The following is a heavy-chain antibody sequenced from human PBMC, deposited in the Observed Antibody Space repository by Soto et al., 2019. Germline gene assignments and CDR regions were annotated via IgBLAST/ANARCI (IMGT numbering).Heavy chain of an antibody. J-gene: IGHJ3*02. CDR2: LIPIFGTA. Sequence: QVQLVQSGAEVKKPGSSVKVSCKASGGTFSSYAISWVRQAPGQGLEWMGGLIPIFGTANYAQKFQGRVTITADESTSTAYMEPSSLRSEDMAGDYCARSHKYYYYVWGSYRYYAFDIWGQGTMVTVSS. CDR3: ARSHKYYYYVWGSYRYYAFDI. D-gene: IGHD3-16*02. CDR1: GGTFSSYA. V-gene: IGHV1-69*01.